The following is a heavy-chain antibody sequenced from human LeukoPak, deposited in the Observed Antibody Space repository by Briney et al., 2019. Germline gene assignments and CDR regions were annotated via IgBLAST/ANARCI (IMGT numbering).Heavy chain of an antibody. D-gene: IGHD3-10*01. J-gene: IGHJ5*02. CDR3: ARLPGSGSTYWFDP. CDR2: INYSGST. Sequence: SETLSLTCTVSGGSISNNYWSWIRQPPGKGLEWIGYINYSGSTNYNPSLKSRVTISIDTSKNQFSLKLSSVTAADTAVYYCARLPGSGSTYWFDPWGQGTLVTVSS. CDR1: GGSISNNY. V-gene: IGHV4-59*08.